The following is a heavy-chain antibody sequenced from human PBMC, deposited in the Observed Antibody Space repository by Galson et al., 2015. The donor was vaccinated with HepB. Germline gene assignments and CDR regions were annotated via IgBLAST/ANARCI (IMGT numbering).Heavy chain of an antibody. Sequence: SLRLSCAASGFTFSSYAMSWVRQAPGKGLEWVSAISGSGGSTYYADSVKGRFTISRDNSKNTLYLQMNSLRAEDTAVYYCAKSFALRGWFDPWGQGTLVTVSS. CDR1: GFTFSSYA. CDR2: ISGSGGST. CDR3: AKSFALRGWFDP. J-gene: IGHJ5*02. V-gene: IGHV3-23*01.